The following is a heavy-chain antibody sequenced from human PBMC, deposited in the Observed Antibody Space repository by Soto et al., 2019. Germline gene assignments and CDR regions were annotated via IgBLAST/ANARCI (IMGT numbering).Heavy chain of an antibody. J-gene: IGHJ5*02. D-gene: IGHD2-21*02. CDR2: IVGRGGNA. V-gene: IGHV3-23*01. CDR3: AKARHSGDFAGSYDS. CDR1: GFSFIDYA. Sequence: GGSLRLSCSASGFSFIDYAINWVRQVPGRGLEYVAGIVGRGGNAFYADSMKGRFSISRDNSKNTVYLHMHNLRVDDSAMYYCAKARHSGDFAGSYDSWGQGTLVTVSS.